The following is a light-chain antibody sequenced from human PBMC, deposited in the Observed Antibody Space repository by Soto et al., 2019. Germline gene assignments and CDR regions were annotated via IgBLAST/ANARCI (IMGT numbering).Light chain of an antibody. CDR2: DTT. V-gene: IGLV7-46*01. Sequence: QAVVTQEPSLTVSPGGTVTLTCGSSTGAVTNGHYPYWFQQKPGQAPRTLIYDTTTRHSWTPARFSGTLLGDKAALALSGAQPEDEAEYYCLLSYNGPYVFGTGTKVTVL. CDR3: LLSYNGPYV. CDR1: TGAVTNGHY. J-gene: IGLJ1*01.